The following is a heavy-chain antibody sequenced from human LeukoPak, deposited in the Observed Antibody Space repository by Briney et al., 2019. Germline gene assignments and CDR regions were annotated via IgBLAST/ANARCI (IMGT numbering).Heavy chain of an antibody. V-gene: IGHV4-34*01. CDR1: GGSLSGYY. J-gene: IGHJ4*02. CDR2: INHSGST. CDR3: ARGPKWLRQYYFDY. D-gene: IGHD5-12*01. Sequence: SETLSLTCAVYGGSLSGYYWSWIRQPPGKGLEWIGEINHSGSTNYNPSLKSRVTISVDTSKNQFSLKLSSVTAADTAVYYCARGPKWLRQYYFDYWGQGTLVTVSS.